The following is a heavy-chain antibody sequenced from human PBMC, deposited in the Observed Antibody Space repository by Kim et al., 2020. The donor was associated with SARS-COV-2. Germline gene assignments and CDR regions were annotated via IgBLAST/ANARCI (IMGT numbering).Heavy chain of an antibody. J-gene: IGHJ2*01. Sequence: SETLSLTCTVSGGSISSGSYYWSWIRQPAGKGLEWIGRIYTSGSTNYNPSLKSRVTISVDTSKNQFSLKLSSVTAADTAVYYCARFSQHTMVRGVIAGLYWYFDLWGRGTLVTVSS. CDR3: ARFSQHTMVRGVIAGLYWYFDL. V-gene: IGHV4-61*02. D-gene: IGHD3-10*01. CDR2: IYTSGST. CDR1: GGSISSGSYY.